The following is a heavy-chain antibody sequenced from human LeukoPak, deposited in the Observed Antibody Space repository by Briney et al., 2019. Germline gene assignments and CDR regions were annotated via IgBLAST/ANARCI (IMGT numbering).Heavy chain of an antibody. D-gene: IGHD6-6*01. CDR3: ARQVEYSSSSGRVYYMDV. Sequence: SETLSLTCNVSGGSISKYYWSWIRQPPGKGLEWIGFIYSSGSTDYNPSLKSRVTISVDTSKNQFSLKLSSVTAADTAVYYCARQVEYSSSSGRVYYMDVWGKGTTVTVSS. CDR1: GGSISKYY. CDR2: IYSSGST. J-gene: IGHJ6*03. V-gene: IGHV4-59*08.